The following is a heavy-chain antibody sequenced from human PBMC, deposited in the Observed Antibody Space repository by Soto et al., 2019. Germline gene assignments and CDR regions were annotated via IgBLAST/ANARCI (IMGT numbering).Heavy chain of an antibody. CDR2: INAGNGNT. V-gene: IGHV1-3*01. CDR1: GYTFTSYA. CDR3: ARGPGGHDGHGEY. Sequence: ASVKVSCKASGYTFTSYAMHWVRQAPGQRLEWMGWINAGNGNTKYSQKFQGRVTITRDTSASTAYMELSSLRSEDTAVYYCARGPGGHDGHGEYWGQGTLVTVSS. J-gene: IGHJ4*02. D-gene: IGHD3-10*01.